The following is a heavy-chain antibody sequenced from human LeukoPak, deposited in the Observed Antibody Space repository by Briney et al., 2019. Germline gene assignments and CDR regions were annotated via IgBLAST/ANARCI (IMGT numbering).Heavy chain of an antibody. CDR2: IWVGGSKK. V-gene: IGHV3-33*01. CDR1: GFTFSSYG. Sequence: GGSLRLSCAASGFTFSSYGMQWVRQAPGKGREWVVVIWVGGSKKDYVDSVKGRFTISRDNSKNTLYLQMNSLRAEDTAVYYCARDREGGPFDYWGQGTLVTVSS. D-gene: IGHD5-24*01. J-gene: IGHJ4*02. CDR3: ARDREGGPFDY.